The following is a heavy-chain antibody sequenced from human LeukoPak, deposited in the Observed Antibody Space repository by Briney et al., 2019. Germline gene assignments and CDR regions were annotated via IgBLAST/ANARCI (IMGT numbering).Heavy chain of an antibody. D-gene: IGHD5-12*01. CDR3: ARVMSGYDDFDY. CDR2: INPNSGGT. Sequence: ASVKVSCKASGYTFTGYYMHWVRQAPGQGLEWMGWINPNSGGTNYAQKFQGRVTMTGDTSISTAYMELSRLRSDDTAVYYCARVMSGYDDFDYWGQGTLVTVSS. CDR1: GYTFTGYY. V-gene: IGHV1-2*02. J-gene: IGHJ4*02.